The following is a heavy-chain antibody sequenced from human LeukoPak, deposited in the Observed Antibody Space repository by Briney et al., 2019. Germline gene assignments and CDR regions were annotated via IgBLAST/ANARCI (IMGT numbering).Heavy chain of an antibody. CDR3: VRSSGWLSSDY. J-gene: IGHJ4*02. D-gene: IGHD6-19*01. V-gene: IGHV4-34*01. CDR1: GGSFSGYY. Sequence: PSETLSLTCAVYGGSFSGYYWSWIRQPPGKGLEWIGEINHSGSTNYNPSLKSRVTISVDTSKNQFSLKLSSVTAADTAVYYCVRSSGWLSSDYWGQGTLVTVSS. CDR2: INHSGST.